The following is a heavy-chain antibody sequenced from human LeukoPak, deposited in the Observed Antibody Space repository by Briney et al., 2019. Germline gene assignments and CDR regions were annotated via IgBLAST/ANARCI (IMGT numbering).Heavy chain of an antibody. CDR2: IYYSGST. J-gene: IGHJ6*02. CDR1: GGAISSYY. Sequence: SETLSLTCSVSGGAISSYYWSWIRQPPGKGLEWIGYIYYSGSTNYNPSLKSRVTISVDTSKNQFSLKLSSVTAADTAVYYCARARGTNYYYYGMDVWGQGTTVTVSS. V-gene: IGHV4-59*01. D-gene: IGHD2-15*01. CDR3: ARARGTNYYYYGMDV.